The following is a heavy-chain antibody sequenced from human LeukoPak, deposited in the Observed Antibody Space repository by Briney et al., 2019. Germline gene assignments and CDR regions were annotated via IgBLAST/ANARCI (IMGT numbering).Heavy chain of an antibody. CDR1: GFTFSSYS. CDR2: ITSTGRYI. J-gene: IGHJ3*01. Sequence: GGSLRLSCTASGFTFSSYSMNWVRQAPGKGLEWVSSITSTGRYIFYADSLKGRFTISRDNAKKSLYLQMNSLRAEDTAVYYCARLRNVGGNPHPFNVWGQGTTVTVSS. D-gene: IGHD4-23*01. V-gene: IGHV3-21*01. CDR3: ARLRNVGGNPHPFNV.